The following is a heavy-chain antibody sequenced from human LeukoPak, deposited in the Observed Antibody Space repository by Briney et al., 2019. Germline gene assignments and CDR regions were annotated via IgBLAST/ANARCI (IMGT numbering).Heavy chain of an antibody. CDR3: AKGENARYCSGGSCLPFDY. V-gene: IGHV3-23*01. Sequence: GGSLRLSCAASGFTFSSYAMSWVRQAPGKGLEWVSAISGSGGSTYYADSVKGRFTISRDNSKNTLYLQMNSLRAEDTAVYYCAKGENARYCSGGSCLPFDYWGQGTLVTVSS. D-gene: IGHD2-15*01. CDR2: ISGSGGST. J-gene: IGHJ4*02. CDR1: GFTFSSYA.